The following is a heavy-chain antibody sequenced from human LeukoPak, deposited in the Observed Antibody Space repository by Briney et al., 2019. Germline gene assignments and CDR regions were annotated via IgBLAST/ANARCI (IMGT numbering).Heavy chain of an antibody. Sequence: GGSLRLSCAAPGFAFNNAWMSWVRQAPGKGLEWVGRIKSKTDGCTTDYAAPVRGRFTISRDGSKNTLYLQMHSLKTEDTAMYYCTTYLGATSRDYFDYWSQGTLVTVSS. J-gene: IGHJ4*02. CDR1: GFAFNNAW. CDR3: TTYLGATSRDYFDY. CDR2: IKSKTDGCTT. D-gene: IGHD1-26*01. V-gene: IGHV3-15*01.